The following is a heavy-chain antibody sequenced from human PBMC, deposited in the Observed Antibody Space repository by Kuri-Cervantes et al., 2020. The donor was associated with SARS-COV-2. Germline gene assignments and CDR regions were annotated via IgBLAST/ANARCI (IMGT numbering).Heavy chain of an antibody. CDR2: ISYDGSNK. Sequence: GESLKISCAASGFTFRSYPMHWVRQAPGKGLEWVAVISYDGSNKYYADPVKGRFTISRDNSKNTLYLQMNSLRAEDTAVYYCAGEDLFGSSGWYVPGFDYWGQGTLVTVSS. D-gene: IGHD6-19*01. CDR1: GFTFRSYP. CDR3: AGEDLFGSSGWYVPGFDY. V-gene: IGHV3-30-3*01. J-gene: IGHJ4*02.